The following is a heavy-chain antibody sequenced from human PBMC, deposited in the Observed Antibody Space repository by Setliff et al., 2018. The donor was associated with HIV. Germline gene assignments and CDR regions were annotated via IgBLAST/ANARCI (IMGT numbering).Heavy chain of an antibody. V-gene: IGHV1-69*04. Sequence: SVKVSCKASGHTPRHYGINWIRQAPGQGLEWVGSLIPVLGEPHYAPRFQGRVTITADNSTNTAYLELSNLRFDDTATYYCARGVLYGLSEYWGTGSLVTVSS. CDR1: GHTPRHYG. CDR3: ARGVLYGLSEY. D-gene: IGHD3-10*01. CDR2: LIPVLGEP. J-gene: IGHJ4*02.